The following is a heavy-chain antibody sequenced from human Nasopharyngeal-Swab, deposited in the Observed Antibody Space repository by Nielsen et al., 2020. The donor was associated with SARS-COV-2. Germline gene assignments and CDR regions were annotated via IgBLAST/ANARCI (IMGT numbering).Heavy chain of an antibody. CDR1: GFTFSDYY. D-gene: IGHD3-22*01. CDR3: ARAAPYYYDSSGYYPFDY. CDR2: ISSSGSTI. J-gene: IGHJ4*02. V-gene: IGHV3-11*01. Sequence: GGTLRLSCAALGFTFSDYYMSWIRQAPGKGLGWVSYISSSGSTIYYADSVKGRFTNSRDNAKNPLYLQMNSLRAEDTAVYYCARAAPYYYDSSGYYPFDYWCQGTLVTVSS.